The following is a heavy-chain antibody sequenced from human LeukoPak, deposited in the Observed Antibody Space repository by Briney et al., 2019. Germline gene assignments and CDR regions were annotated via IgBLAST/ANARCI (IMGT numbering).Heavy chain of an antibody. CDR3: AREDIAAAATDAFDI. CDR1: GGSLSSYY. CDR2: IYYSGIT. J-gene: IGHJ3*02. Sequence: SETLSLTCTVSGGSLSSYYWSWIRQPPGKGLEWIGYIYYSGITNYNPSLKSPVTISVDTSKNPFSLKLSSVTAADTAVYYCAREDIAAAATDAFDIWGQGTMVTVSS. V-gene: IGHV4-59*12. D-gene: IGHD6-13*01.